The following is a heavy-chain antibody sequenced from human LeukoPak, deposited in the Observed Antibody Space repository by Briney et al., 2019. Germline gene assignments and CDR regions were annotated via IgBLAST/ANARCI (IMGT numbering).Heavy chain of an antibody. Sequence: SVKVSCKASGGTFSSYAISWVRPAPGQGLEWMGRIIPIFGTANYAQKFQGRVTITTDESTSTAYMELSSLRSEDTAVYYCARALLWFGDQYYFDHWGQGTLVTVSS. J-gene: IGHJ4*02. CDR2: IIPIFGTA. CDR1: GGTFSSYA. V-gene: IGHV1-69*05. D-gene: IGHD3-10*01. CDR3: ARALLWFGDQYYFDH.